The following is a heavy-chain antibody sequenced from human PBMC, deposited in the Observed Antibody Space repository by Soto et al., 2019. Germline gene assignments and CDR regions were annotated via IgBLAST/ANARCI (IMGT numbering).Heavy chain of an antibody. J-gene: IGHJ4*02. CDR2: INPMFGTA. CDR1: GGTFSSYT. CDR3: AKAGSEIVFVSWCGQ. V-gene: IGHV1-69*14. Sequence: QVQLVQSGAEVKKPGSSVRVSCKASGGTFSSYTISWVRQAPGQGLEWIGGINPMFGTAYYAQKFQDRVTSTADKSSRTAYMELSSLRSEDTAVYYWAKAGSEIVFVSWCGQWGQGTLVTVSS. D-gene: IGHD1-26*01.